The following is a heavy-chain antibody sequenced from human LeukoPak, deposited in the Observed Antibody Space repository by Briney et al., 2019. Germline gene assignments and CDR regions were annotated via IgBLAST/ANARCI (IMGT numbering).Heavy chain of an antibody. V-gene: IGHV4-34*01. D-gene: IGHD3-22*01. Sequence: SETLSLTCAVYGGSFSGYYWSWIRQPPGKGLEWIGEINHSGSTNYNPSLKSRVTISVDTSKNQFSLKLSSVTAADTAVYYCARDRAKYYYDSSGYSYFDYWGQGTLVTVSS. CDR3: ARDRAKYYYDSSGYSYFDY. J-gene: IGHJ4*02. CDR1: GGSFSGYY. CDR2: INHSGST.